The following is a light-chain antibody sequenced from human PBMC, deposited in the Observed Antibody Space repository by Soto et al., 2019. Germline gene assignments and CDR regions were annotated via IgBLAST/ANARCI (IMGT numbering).Light chain of an antibody. CDR3: QQRSNWPPYT. CDR2: DAT. Sequence: EIVLTQSPATLSLSPGERATLSCRASQSVSSHLAWYQQRPGQAPRLLIYDATNRATGIPARFSGSGSGTDFTLTISSLEPEDFAVYYCQQRSNWPPYTFGQGTKVDIK. CDR1: QSVSSH. V-gene: IGKV3-11*01. J-gene: IGKJ2*01.